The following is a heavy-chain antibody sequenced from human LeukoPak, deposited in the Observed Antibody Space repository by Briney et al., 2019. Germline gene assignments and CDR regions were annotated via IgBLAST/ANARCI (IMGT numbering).Heavy chain of an antibody. CDR3: TSTFERWCEIV. V-gene: IGHV3-15*07. Sequence: GGSLRLSCTPSGTASGFSFNNAWMNWVRQAPGKGLEWVGRIDKISDGGTTAYNVPVKGRFTVSRDDSQSTVYLQMNSLKTEDTGVYYCTSTFERWCEIVWGQGTLVTVSS. CDR1: GFSFNNAW. D-gene: IGHD2-8*02. CDR2: IDKISDGGTT. J-gene: IGHJ4*02.